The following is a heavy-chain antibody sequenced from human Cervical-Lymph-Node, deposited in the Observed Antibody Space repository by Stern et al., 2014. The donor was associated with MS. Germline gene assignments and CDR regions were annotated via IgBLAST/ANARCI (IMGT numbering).Heavy chain of an antibody. CDR3: ARGRRSRNYYDSSGYYVYYFDY. Sequence: QVQLQQWGAGLLKPSETLSLTCAVYGGSFSGYYWSWIRQPPGKGLEWIWEINHSGSTNSNRSLKSRVTISVDRSKNQFSLKLSSVTAADTAVYYCARGRRSRNYYDSSGYYVYYFDYWGQGTLVTVSS. D-gene: IGHD3-22*01. V-gene: IGHV4-34*01. CDR1: GGSFSGYY. CDR2: INHSGST. J-gene: IGHJ4*02.